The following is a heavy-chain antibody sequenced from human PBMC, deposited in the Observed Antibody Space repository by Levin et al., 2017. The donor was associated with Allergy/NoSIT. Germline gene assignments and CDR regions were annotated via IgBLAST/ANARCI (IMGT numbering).Heavy chain of an antibody. CDR2: ISGSGGST. D-gene: IGHD6-19*01. Sequence: PGGSLRLSCAASGFTFSSYAMSWVRQAPGKGLEWVSAISGSGGSTYYADSVKGRFTISRDNSKNTLYLQMNSLRAEDTAVYYCAKDSSGWPSPFVYFDYWGQGTLVTVSS. CDR1: GFTFSSYA. CDR3: AKDSSGWPSPFVYFDY. J-gene: IGHJ4*02. V-gene: IGHV3-23*01.